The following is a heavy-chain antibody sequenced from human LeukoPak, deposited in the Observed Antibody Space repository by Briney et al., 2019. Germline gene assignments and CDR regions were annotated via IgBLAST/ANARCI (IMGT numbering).Heavy chain of an antibody. CDR1: VCTFSSYA. CDR2: IIPIFGTA. D-gene: IGHD3-22*01. V-gene: IGHV1-69*13. CDR3: AREDNYYDSSGYPD. J-gene: IGHJ4*02. Sequence: ASVKVSCKASVCTFSSYAISWVRQAPGQGLEWMGGIIPIFGTANYAQKFQGRVTITADESTSTAYMELSSLRSEDTAVYYCAREDNYYDSSGYPDWGQGTLVTVSS.